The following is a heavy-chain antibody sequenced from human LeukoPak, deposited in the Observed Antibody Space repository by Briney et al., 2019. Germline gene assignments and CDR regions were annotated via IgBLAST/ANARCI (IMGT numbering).Heavy chain of an antibody. Sequence: PGGSLRLSCSASGFIFSNYDMNWVRQAPGKGLEWISYISSTGNTIYYADSMRGRFTISRDNAKNSLYLQMNSLRGEDTAVYYCARGIAYYYYYMDVWGKGTTVTVSS. CDR1: GFIFSNYD. CDR3: ARGIAYYYYYMDV. CDR2: ISSTGNTI. J-gene: IGHJ6*03. V-gene: IGHV3-48*03.